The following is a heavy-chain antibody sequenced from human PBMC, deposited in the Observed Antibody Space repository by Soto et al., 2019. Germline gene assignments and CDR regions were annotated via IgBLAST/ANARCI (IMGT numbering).Heavy chain of an antibody. Sequence: GGSLRLSCAASGFTFSSYGMHWVRQAPGKGLEWVAVISYDGSNKYYADSVKGRFTISRDNSKNTLYLQMNSLRAEDTAVYYYAKGASSYYSDSSYFAAYDYWGQGTLVTVSS. CDR2: ISYDGSNK. D-gene: IGHD3-22*01. V-gene: IGHV3-30*18. J-gene: IGHJ4*02. CDR3: AKGASSYYSDSSYFAAYDY. CDR1: GFTFSSYG.